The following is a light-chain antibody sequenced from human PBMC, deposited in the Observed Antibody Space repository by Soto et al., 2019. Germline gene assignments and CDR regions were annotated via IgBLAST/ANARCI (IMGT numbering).Light chain of an antibody. CDR1: QGISIY. CDR3: QQHDDFPT. Sequence: DIQMTQSPSSLSASVGDRFTITVRASQGISIYLNWFQQKPGKAPELLIYDASNLQTGVPSRFSGSGSGTDFTLIISRLQPEDIATYYCQQHDDFPTFGQGTRLEIK. V-gene: IGKV1-33*01. J-gene: IGKJ5*01. CDR2: DAS.